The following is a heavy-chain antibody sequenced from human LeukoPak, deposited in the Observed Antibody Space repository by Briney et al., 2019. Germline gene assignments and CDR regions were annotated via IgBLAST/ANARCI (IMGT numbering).Heavy chain of an antibody. CDR2: IYYSGST. J-gene: IGHJ5*02. D-gene: IGHD5-12*01. V-gene: IGHV4-31*03. Sequence: SEALSLTCTVSGGSISSGGYYWSWLRQHPGKGLEWIGYIYYSGSTYYNPSLKSRVTISVDTSKNQFSLKLSSVTAADTAVYYCARGEWLRLRGNNWFDPWGQGTLVTVSS. CDR1: GGSISSGGYY. CDR3: ARGEWLRLRGNNWFDP.